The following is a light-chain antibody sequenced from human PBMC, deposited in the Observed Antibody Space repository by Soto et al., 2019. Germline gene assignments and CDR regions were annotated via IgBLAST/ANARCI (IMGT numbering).Light chain of an antibody. CDR1: SSDVGSYAL. J-gene: IGLJ3*02. CDR3: CSYGPGTGIVL. CDR2: EGT. Sequence: QSALTQPASVSGSPGQSITISCTGTSSDVGSYALVSWFQQHPGRAPKLMIFEGTRRPSGVSNRFSGSKSGNTASLTISGLQPEDAEDYYCCSYGPGTGIVLFGGGTKLTVL. V-gene: IGLV2-23*01.